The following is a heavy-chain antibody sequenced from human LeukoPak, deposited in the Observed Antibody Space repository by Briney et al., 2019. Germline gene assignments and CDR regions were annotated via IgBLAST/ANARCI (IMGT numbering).Heavy chain of an antibody. D-gene: IGHD2-2*02. V-gene: IGHV4-4*07. CDR2: IYTSGST. CDR3: ARETPNYCSSTSSYTGWFDP. CDR1: GGSITSYY. Sequence: SETLSLTCTVSGGSITSYYWSWIRHPAGKGLEWIRRIYTSGSTNYNPSRKSRVTMSLATSKNQVSLKLSSVTAPDRAVYYCARETPNYCSSTSSYTGWFDPWGQGTLVTVSS. J-gene: IGHJ5*02.